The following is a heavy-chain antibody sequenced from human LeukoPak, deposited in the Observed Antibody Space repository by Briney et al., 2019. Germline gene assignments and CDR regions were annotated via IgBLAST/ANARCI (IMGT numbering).Heavy chain of an antibody. D-gene: IGHD4-11*01. CDR2: IKKEGSEK. V-gene: IGHV3-7*02. CDR1: GFTFSSYW. J-gene: IGHJ3*01. Sequence: TGGSLRLSCAASGFTFSSYWMSWVRQAPGRGLEWVANIKKEGSEKYHVDSVKGRFTISRDNAKNSLYLQMNSLRAEDTAVYYCASGPTTVGLWGQGTMVTVSS. CDR3: ASGPTTVGL.